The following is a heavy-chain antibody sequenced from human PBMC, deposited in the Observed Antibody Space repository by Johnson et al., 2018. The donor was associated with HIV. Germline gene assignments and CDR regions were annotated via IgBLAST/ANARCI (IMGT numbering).Heavy chain of an antibody. V-gene: IGHV3-7*01. CDR2: INHDVTAI. CDR3: GSLGDGHQKGAFEI. D-gene: IGHD3-16*01. CDR1: GFAFSSYP. Sequence: VQLVESGGGVVQPGRSLRLSCVASGFAFSSYPIHWFRQAPGKGPEWVANINHDVTAIHYVDSVKGRFTVSRDNAKRSLFLQMNSLRVEDTALYFCGSLGDGHQKGAFEIWGHGTMVTVSS. J-gene: IGHJ3*02.